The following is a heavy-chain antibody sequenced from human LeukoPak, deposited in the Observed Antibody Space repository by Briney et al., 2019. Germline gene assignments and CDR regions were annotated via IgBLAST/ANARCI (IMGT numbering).Heavy chain of an antibody. Sequence: GGSLRLSCAASGFTLSSYWMTWVRQAPGKGLEWVANIKYDGSERDYVDSVKGRFTISRDNAENSLYLQMNSLRAEDTAIYYCARDIAAAGLFFDYWGQGTLVTVSS. CDR1: GFTLSSYW. D-gene: IGHD6-13*01. J-gene: IGHJ4*02. CDR3: ARDIAAAGLFFDY. V-gene: IGHV3-7*01. CDR2: IKYDGSER.